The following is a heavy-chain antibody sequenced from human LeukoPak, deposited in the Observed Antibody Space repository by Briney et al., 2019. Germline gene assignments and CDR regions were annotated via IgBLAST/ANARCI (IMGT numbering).Heavy chain of an antibody. CDR1: GFIFRSYA. Sequence: GWSLTLSFPASGFIFRSYAMHWVRQAGCKEVAWVAIISYHGRKKLYADSVKGRFSISRDNAENTLFLQMNSLRHDDTAVYYCARVASLSVTHYYYYGMDVWGPGTPVSVSS. D-gene: IGHD4-17*01. V-gene: IGHV3-30*04. CDR3: ARVASLSVTHYYYYGMDV. J-gene: IGHJ6*02. CDR2: ISYHGRKK.